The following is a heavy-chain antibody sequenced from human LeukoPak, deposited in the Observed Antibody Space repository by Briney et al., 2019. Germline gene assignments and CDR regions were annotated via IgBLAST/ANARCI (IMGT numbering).Heavy chain of an antibody. CDR3: ASQSGYSQENAFDF. V-gene: IGHV3-30-3*01. J-gene: IGHJ3*01. CDR1: GFTFSSYA. D-gene: IGHD5-18*01. CDR2: ISFDGANQ. Sequence: PGGSLRLSCAVSGFTFSSYAMNWVRQAPGKGLEWVAVISFDGANQHYADSVKGRFIISRDNSKSTLYLQMNSLRGEDTAVYYCASQSGYSQENAFDFWGRGTMVTVSS.